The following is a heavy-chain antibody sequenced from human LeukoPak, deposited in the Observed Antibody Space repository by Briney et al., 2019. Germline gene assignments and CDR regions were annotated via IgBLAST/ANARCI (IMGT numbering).Heavy chain of an antibody. Sequence: SETLSLTCAVSGYSISSGYYWGWIRPPPGKGLEWIGSIYHSGSTYYDPSLKSRVTISVDTSKNQFSLKLSSVTAADTAVYYCARPTIFGVVPGDAFDIWGQGTMVTVSS. D-gene: IGHD3-3*01. CDR2: IYHSGST. CDR3: ARPTIFGVVPGDAFDI. J-gene: IGHJ3*02. CDR1: GYSISSGYY. V-gene: IGHV4-38-2*01.